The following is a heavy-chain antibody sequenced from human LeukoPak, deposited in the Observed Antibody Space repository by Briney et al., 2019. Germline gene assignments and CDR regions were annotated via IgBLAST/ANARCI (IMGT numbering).Heavy chain of an antibody. J-gene: IGHJ4*02. CDR3: ARCPYDSTGYYSVPSHLDY. Sequence: GSLRLSCAASGFTFSTYWTTWVCQAPGKGLEWVANIKQDGSAKYYVDSLRGRFSISRDNVKNSLFLQMNSLSAEDTAVYYCARCPYDSTGYYSVPSHLDYWGQGTLVTVSS. CDR1: GFTFSTYW. V-gene: IGHV3-7*01. D-gene: IGHD3-22*01. CDR2: IKQDGSAK.